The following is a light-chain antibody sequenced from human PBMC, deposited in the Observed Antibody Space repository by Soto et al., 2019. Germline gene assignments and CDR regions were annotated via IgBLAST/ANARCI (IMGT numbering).Light chain of an antibody. CDR1: QSISSNY. Sequence: EIVLTQSPGTLSLSPGERATLSCRASQSISSNYLAWYQHKPGQAPRLVIYGASSRATGIPDRFSGSGSGTDFTLTISRLEPEDFAVYYCQQYGSSPRTF. V-gene: IGKV3-20*01. CDR2: GAS. CDR3: QQYGSSPRT. J-gene: IGKJ1*01.